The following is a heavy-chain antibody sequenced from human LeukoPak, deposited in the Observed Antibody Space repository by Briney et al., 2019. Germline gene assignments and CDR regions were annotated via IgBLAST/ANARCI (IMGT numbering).Heavy chain of an antibody. CDR2: INWNGGST. Sequence: GGSLRLSCAASGFTFGDYGMSWVRHAPGKGLEWVSGINWNGGSTYYADSVKGRFTISRDNAKNSLYMQMNSLRAEDTALYYCARVVGLALQQSAFDMGSQGTMVTVSS. CDR3: ARVVGLALQQSAFDM. J-gene: IGHJ3*02. D-gene: IGHD6-13*01. CDR1: GFTFGDYG. V-gene: IGHV3-20*04.